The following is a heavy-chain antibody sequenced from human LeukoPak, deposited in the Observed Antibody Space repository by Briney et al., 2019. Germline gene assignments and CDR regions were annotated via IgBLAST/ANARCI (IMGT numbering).Heavy chain of an antibody. V-gene: IGHV4-34*01. J-gene: IGHJ5*02. CDR1: GGSFSGYY. D-gene: IGHD3-10*01. CDR3: ARRARITMVRGVILGRFDP. Sequence: SETLSLTCAVYGGSFSGYYRSWIRQPPGKGLEWIGEINHSGSTNYNPYLQSRVTKSVDTSKNQFYLKLSSVTAADTAVYYCARRARITMVRGVILGRFDPWGQGTLVTVSS. CDR2: INHSGST.